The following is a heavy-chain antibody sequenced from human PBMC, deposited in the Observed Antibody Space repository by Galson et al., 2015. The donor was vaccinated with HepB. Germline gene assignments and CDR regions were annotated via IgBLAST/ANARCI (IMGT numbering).Heavy chain of an antibody. CDR1: GFTFSSYG. Sequence: SLRLSCAAFGFTFSSYGMHWVRRAPGKGLAWVAVIWYDGSAKYYADSVKGRLTISRDNSKNTVYLQMNSLRAEDPAVYYCARDRGYSGYGRGPCDYWGQGTLVTVSS. CDR3: ARDRGYSGYGRGPCDY. V-gene: IGHV3-33*08. D-gene: IGHD5-12*01. J-gene: IGHJ4*02. CDR2: IWYDGSAK.